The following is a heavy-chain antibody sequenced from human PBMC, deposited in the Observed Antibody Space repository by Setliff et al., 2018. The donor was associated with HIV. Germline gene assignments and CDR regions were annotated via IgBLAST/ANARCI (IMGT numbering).Heavy chain of an antibody. Sequence: GGSLSLSCAASGFVFSDHSLHWVRQVPGEWLEWLSYISATGTTVSYADSVRGRFVIYRDSFRNVLYLQMKSLRVEDTALYYCVRDQLRVPERWDFDFWGQGTLVTVSS. CDR2: ISATGTTV. CDR1: GFVFSDHS. CDR3: VRDQLRVPERWDFDF. J-gene: IGHJ4*02. V-gene: IGHV3-48*01. D-gene: IGHD1-26*01.